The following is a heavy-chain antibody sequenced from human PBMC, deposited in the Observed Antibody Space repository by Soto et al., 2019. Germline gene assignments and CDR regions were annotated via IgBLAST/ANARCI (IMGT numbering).Heavy chain of an antibody. CDR1: GYTFTSYD. V-gene: IGHV1-8*01. CDR3: ASSVATNLGYYYYGMDV. CDR2: MNPNSGNT. J-gene: IGHJ6*02. D-gene: IGHD5-12*01. Sequence: ASVNVSCKASGYTFTSYDINCVRQATGQGLEWMGWMNPNSGNTGYAQKFQGRVTMTRNTSISTAYMELSSLRSEDTAVYYCASSVATNLGYYYYGMDVWGQGTTVTVSS.